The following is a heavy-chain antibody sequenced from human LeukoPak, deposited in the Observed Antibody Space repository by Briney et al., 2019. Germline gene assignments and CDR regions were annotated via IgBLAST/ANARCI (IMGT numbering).Heavy chain of an antibody. CDR1: GFSLSTSGVG. Sequence: SGPTLVNPKQTLTLTCTFSGFSLSTSGVGVGWIRQPPRKTLEWLALIYWDGDKRYSPSLKSRLTITKDTSKNQVVLTMTNMDPVDTATYYCAYRGSLQNYFDYWGQGTLVTVSS. V-gene: IGHV2-5*02. CDR3: AYRGSLQNYFDY. J-gene: IGHJ4*02. CDR2: IYWDGDK. D-gene: IGHD2-15*01.